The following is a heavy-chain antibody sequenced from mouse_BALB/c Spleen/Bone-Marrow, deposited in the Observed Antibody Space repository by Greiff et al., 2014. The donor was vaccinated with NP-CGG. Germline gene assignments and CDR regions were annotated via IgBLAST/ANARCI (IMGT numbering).Heavy chain of an antibody. Sequence: QVQLKESGAELARPGASVKLSCKASSYTFTNYWMQWVKQRPGQGLEWIGAIYPGDGDTRYTQRFKDKATLTADNSSTTAYMQLSNLASDDSAVYYCARGTNYWGQGTALTVSS. V-gene: IGHV1-87*01. CDR2: IYPGDGDT. CDR3: ARGTNY. CDR1: SYTFTNYW. J-gene: IGHJ2*01. D-gene: IGHD3-3*01.